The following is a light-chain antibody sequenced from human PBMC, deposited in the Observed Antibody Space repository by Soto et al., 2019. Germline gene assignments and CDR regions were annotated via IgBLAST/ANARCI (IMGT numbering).Light chain of an antibody. V-gene: IGLV2-14*01. Sequence: QSVLTQPASVSGSPGQSITISCTGTSSDVGGYNYVSWYQQHPGKAPKLMIDEVSNRPSRVSNRFSGSKSGNTASLTISGLQAEDEADYYCSSYKRGSTSYGFGTGTKLTVL. CDR1: SSDVGGYNY. CDR2: EVS. CDR3: SSYKRGSTSYG. J-gene: IGLJ1*01.